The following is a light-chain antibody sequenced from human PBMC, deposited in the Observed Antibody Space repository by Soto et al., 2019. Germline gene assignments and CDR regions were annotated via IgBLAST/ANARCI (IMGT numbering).Light chain of an antibody. Sequence: EVVMTQSPATLSVSPGERATLSCRASQSVSSNLVWYQQKPGQAPRLLIYSASTRATGTPARFSGTGSGTEFTLTISSLQSKDFAVYYCQQYHHLTRTFGGGTRVEIK. J-gene: IGKJ4*01. CDR3: QQYHHLTRT. CDR2: SAS. V-gene: IGKV3-15*01. CDR1: QSVSSN.